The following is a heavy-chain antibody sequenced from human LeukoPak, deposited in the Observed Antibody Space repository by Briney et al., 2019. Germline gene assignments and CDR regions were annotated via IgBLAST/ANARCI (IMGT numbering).Heavy chain of an antibody. D-gene: IGHD5-12*01. CDR2: FRYDGNHE. CDR3: ASRPTGFDWGPFDY. J-gene: IGHJ4*02. Sequence: GGSLRLSCAASGFTFSSYSMNWVRQAPGKGLEWVAFFRYDGNHEYYADSVKGRFTFSRDNSKNTLLLQMNSLRTEDTAVYYCASRPTGFDWGPFDYWGQGTLVTVSS. CDR1: GFTFSSYS. V-gene: IGHV3-30*02.